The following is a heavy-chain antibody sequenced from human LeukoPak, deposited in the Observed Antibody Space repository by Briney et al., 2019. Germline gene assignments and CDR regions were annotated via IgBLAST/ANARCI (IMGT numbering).Heavy chain of an antibody. J-gene: IGHJ5*02. Sequence: ASVKVSCKASGYTFTSYDINWVRQATGQGLEWMGWLNPNSGNTGYAQKFQGRVTMTRNTSISTAYMELSSLRSEDTAVYYCARVYGSGSYKNNWFDPWGQGTLSPSPQ. V-gene: IGHV1-8*01. D-gene: IGHD3-10*01. CDR2: LNPNSGNT. CDR3: ARVYGSGSYKNNWFDP. CDR1: GYTFTSYD.